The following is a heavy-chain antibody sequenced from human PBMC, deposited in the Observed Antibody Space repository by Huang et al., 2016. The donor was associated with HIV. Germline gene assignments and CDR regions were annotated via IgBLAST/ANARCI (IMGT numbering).Heavy chain of an antibody. CDR1: GFTFSSFG. CDR3: AKEFDILTGYYYSGSDY. CDR2: ISYDGTNE. Sequence: GSLRLSCVASGFTFSSFGMNWVRQAPGKGLEWVAVISYDGTNEYYAGSVKGRFTISRDNSKNTLYLQMNGLKPEDTAVYYCAKEFDILTGYYYSGSDYWGQGTLVTVSS. J-gene: IGHJ4*02. V-gene: IGHV3-30*18. D-gene: IGHD3-9*01.